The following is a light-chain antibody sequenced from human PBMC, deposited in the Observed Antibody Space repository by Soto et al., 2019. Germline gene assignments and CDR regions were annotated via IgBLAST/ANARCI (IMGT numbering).Light chain of an antibody. CDR1: SSNIETNY. CDR2: DNN. CDR3: GTWDSSLSAWV. Sequence: QSVLTQPPSASGTPGQRVTVSCSGSSSNIETNYVYWYQQLPGTAPKLLIYDNNKRPSGIPDRFSGSKSGTSATLGITGLQTGDEADYYCGTWDSSLSAWVFGGGTKLTVL. V-gene: IGLV1-51*01. J-gene: IGLJ3*02.